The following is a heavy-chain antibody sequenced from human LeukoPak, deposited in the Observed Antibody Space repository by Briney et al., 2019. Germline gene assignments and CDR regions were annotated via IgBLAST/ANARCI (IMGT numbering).Heavy chain of an antibody. CDR3: ARRLAVTGRYYFDF. CDR2: VYYSGST. CDR1: GGSISTYY. Sequence: SQTLSLTCSVSGGSISTYYWSWIRQPPGKGLEWIGYVYYSGSTNYNPSLKSRVTISVDTSKNQFSLKLSSVTAADTAVYYCARRLAVTGRYYFDFWGQGTLVTVSS. V-gene: IGHV4-59*08. J-gene: IGHJ4*02. D-gene: IGHD6-19*01.